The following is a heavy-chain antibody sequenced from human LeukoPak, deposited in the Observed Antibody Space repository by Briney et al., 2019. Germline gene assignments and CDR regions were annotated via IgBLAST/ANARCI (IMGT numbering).Heavy chain of an antibody. J-gene: IGHJ4*02. V-gene: IGHV6-1*01. CDR2: TYYRAKWFN. Sequence: SQTLSLTCAISGDSVSSNGVAWNWIRQSPARGLEWLGRTYYRAKWFNDYPVSVNSPITISPDISKNQFSLQLTSVTPADTAVYFCARGAWRSFDYWGQGTMVTVTS. CDR3: ARGAWRSFDY. CDR1: GDSVSSNGVA.